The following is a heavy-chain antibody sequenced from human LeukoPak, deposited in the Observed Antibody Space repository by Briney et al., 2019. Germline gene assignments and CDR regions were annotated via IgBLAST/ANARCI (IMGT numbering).Heavy chain of an antibody. CDR2: IYYSGST. CDR3: ARWPGHYGELGGY. CDR1: GGSISSSSYY. J-gene: IGHJ4*02. V-gene: IGHV4-39*01. Sequence: PSETLSLTCTVSGGSISSSSYYWGWIRQPPGKGLEWIGSIYYSGSTYYNPSLKSRVTISVDTSKNQFSLKLSSVTAADTAVYYCARWPGHYGELGGYWGQGTLVTVSS. D-gene: IGHD4-17*01.